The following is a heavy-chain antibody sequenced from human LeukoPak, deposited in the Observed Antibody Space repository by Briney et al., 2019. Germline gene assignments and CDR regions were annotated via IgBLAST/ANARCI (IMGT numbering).Heavy chain of an antibody. CDR3: AKVGTTTSSVDY. D-gene: IGHD4-17*01. CDR2: LSGTGGST. Sequence: GGSLRLSCAASGFTFTKAYMSWVRQAPGKGLEWVSTLSGTGGSTYYADSVKGRFTISRDNSKNTLYLQMNSLRAEDTAVYYCAKVGTTTSSVDYWGQGTLVTVSS. CDR1: GFTFTKAY. V-gene: IGHV3-23*01. J-gene: IGHJ4*02.